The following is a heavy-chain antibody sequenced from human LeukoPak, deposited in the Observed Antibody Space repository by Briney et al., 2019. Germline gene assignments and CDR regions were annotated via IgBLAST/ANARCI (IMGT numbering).Heavy chain of an antibody. V-gene: IGHV4-39*07. CDR2: IYHTGRT. CDR3: ARDPGFYYDSRETHYDY. J-gene: IGHJ4*02. D-gene: IGHD3-22*01. CDR1: GVSIRDTFYY. Sequence: SESLSLTCTVSGVSIRDTFYYWGWIRQPPGKGLEWIGSIYHTGRTNYSPSLKGRVTLSVDTSKNQFSLKLTSVTAADTALYHCARDPGFYYDSRETHYDYWGQGTLVTVSS.